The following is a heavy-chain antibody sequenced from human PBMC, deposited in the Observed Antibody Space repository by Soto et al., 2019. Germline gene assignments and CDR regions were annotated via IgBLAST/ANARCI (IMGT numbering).Heavy chain of an antibody. V-gene: IGHV4-34*01. J-gene: IGHJ5*02. CDR2: INHSGST. CDR1: GGAFSGYY. CDR3: ARGRAGWFDP. Sequence: SETLSLTCAVYGGAFSGYYWSWIRQPPGKGLEWIGEINHSGSTNYNPSLKSRVTISVDTSKNQFSLKLSSVTAADTAVYYCARGRAGWFDPWGQGTLVTVSS.